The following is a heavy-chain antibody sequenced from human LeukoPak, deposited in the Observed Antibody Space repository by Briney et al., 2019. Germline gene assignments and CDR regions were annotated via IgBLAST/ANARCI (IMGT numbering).Heavy chain of an antibody. CDR2: VDPEDGEI. D-gene: IGHD1-26*01. J-gene: IGHJ4*02. Sequence: GASVTVSYKVSGYTLTELSMHWVRQAPGKGLEWMGGVDPEDGEIIYAQTFQGRVTMTEDTSTDTAYMELSSLRSEDTAVYYCAIDVGELLTYWGQGTLVTVSS. CDR3: AIDVGELLTY. V-gene: IGHV1-24*01. CDR1: GYTLTELS.